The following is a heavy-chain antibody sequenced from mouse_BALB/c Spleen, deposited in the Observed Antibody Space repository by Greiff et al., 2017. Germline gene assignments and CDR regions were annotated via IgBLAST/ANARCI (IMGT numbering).Heavy chain of an antibody. CDR3: TRGPGYSKRLDY. J-gene: IGHJ2*01. V-gene: IGHV1S22*01. D-gene: IGHD2-5*01. Sequence: LQQPGSELVRPGASVKLSCKASGYTFTSYWMHWVKQRPGQGLEWIGNIYPGSGSTNYDEKFKSKATLTVDTSSSTAYMQLSSLTSEDSAVYYCTRGPGYSKRLDYWGQGTTLTVSS. CDR1: GYTFTSYW. CDR2: IYPGSGST.